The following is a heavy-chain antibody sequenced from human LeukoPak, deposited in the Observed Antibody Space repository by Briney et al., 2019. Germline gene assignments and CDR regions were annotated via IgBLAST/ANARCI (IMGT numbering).Heavy chain of an antibody. CDR2: ISVSGGTI. Sequence: PGGSLRLSCAASGFTFSSYEMNWVRQAPGKGLEWVSYISVSGGTIKYADSVKGRFTISRDNSKNTLYLQMNSLRAEDTAVYYCAKAYDYVWGSWDYWGQGTLVTVSS. D-gene: IGHD3-16*01. V-gene: IGHV3-48*03. J-gene: IGHJ4*02. CDR3: AKAYDYVWGSWDY. CDR1: GFTFSSYE.